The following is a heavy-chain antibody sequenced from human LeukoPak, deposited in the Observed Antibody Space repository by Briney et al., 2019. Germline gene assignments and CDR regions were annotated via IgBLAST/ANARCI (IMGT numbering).Heavy chain of an antibody. D-gene: IGHD5-18*01. CDR1: GFTFSSYA. Sequence: GRSLRLSCAASGFTFSSYAMHWVRQAPGKGLEWVAVISYDGSNKYYADSVKGRLTISRDNSKNTLYLQMNSLRAEDTAVYYCARDPAVDTAMAHYGGYFDYWGQGTLVTVSS. J-gene: IGHJ4*02. V-gene: IGHV3-30*04. CDR3: ARDPAVDTAMAHYGGYFDY. CDR2: ISYDGSNK.